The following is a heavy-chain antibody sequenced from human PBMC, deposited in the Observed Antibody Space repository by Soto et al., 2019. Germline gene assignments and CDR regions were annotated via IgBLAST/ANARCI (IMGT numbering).Heavy chain of an antibody. J-gene: IGHJ5*02. D-gene: IGHD2-15*01. Sequence: ASVKVSCKASGYTFTSYAMHWVRQAPGQRLEWMGWINAGNGNTKYSQKFQGRVTITRDTSAGTAYMELSSLRSEDTAVYYCARGSCSGGSCSNWFDPWGQGTLVTVSS. CDR2: INAGNGNT. V-gene: IGHV1-3*01. CDR3: ARGSCSGGSCSNWFDP. CDR1: GYTFTSYA.